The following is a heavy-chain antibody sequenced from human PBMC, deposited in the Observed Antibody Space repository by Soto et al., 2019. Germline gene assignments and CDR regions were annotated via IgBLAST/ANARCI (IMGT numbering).Heavy chain of an antibody. V-gene: IGHV3-48*01. Sequence: PGGSLRLSCAASGFTLSNYVMNWVRQAPGKGLEWISCIGSSSVTIFHADSVKGRFTISRDSSKNTLYLQMNSLRAEDTAVYYCVRQGSSGYYYGYWGQGTLVNVSS. CDR3: VRQGSSGYYYGY. D-gene: IGHD3-22*01. CDR2: IGSSSVTI. J-gene: IGHJ4*02. CDR1: GFTLSNYV.